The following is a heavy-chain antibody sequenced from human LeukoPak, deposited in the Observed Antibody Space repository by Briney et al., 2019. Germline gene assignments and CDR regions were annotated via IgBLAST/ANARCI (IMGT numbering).Heavy chain of an antibody. CDR2: IWYDGSNK. J-gene: IGHJ4*02. D-gene: IGHD6-13*01. CDR1: GFTFSSYG. Sequence: GRSLRLSCAASGFTFSSYGMHWVRQAPGKGLEWVAVIWYDGSNKYYADSVKGRFTISRDNSKNTLYLRMNSLRAEDTAVYYCARAQDGIAAAGIGYWGQGTLVTVSS. V-gene: IGHV3-33*01. CDR3: ARAQDGIAAAGIGY.